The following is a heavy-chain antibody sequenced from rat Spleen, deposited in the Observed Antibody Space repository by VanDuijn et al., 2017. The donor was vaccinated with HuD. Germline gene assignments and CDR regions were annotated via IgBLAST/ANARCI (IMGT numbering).Heavy chain of an antibody. J-gene: IGHJ2*01. V-gene: IGHV3-1*01. CDR3: ARSHNSFDY. Sequence: EVQLQESGPGLVKPSQSLSLTCSVTGYSITSNYWGWIRKFPGNKMEWIGHISYSGSTSYNPSLKSRISITRDTSKNQFFLQLNSVTNEDTATYYCARSHNSFDYWGQGVMVTVSS. CDR1: GYSITSNY. CDR2: ISYSGST.